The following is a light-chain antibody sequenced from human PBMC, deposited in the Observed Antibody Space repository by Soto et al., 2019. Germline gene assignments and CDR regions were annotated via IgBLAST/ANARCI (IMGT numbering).Light chain of an antibody. J-gene: IGLJ3*02. V-gene: IGLV1-44*01. CDR1: SSNIGSNP. CDR2: TNT. Sequence: QSALTQPPSASGPPGQRVTISCSGTSSNIGSNPVNWYQHLPGTAPKLLFYTNTQRPSGVPDRFSASKSGTSASLAISGLQSEDEAVYYCAAWDDSLSAVVFGGGTKLTVL. CDR3: AAWDDSLSAVV.